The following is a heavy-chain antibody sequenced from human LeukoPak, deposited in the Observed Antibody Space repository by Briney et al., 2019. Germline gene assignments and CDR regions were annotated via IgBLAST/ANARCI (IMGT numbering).Heavy chain of an antibody. CDR1: GFTFSSYA. J-gene: IGHJ4*02. CDR3: TTVLGRYCSRD. Sequence: PGGSLRLSCAASGFTFSSYAMSWVRQAPGKGLEWVSAISGSGGSTYYADSVKGRFTISRDNFKNTLYLQMNSLRAEDTAVYYCTTVLGRYCSRDWGQGTLVTVSS. D-gene: IGHD2-2*01. V-gene: IGHV3-23*01. CDR2: ISGSGGST.